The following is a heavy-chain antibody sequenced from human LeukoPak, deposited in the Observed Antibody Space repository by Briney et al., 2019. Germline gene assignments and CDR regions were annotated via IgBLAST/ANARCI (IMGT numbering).Heavy chain of an antibody. CDR1: GFTFSSYS. J-gene: IGHJ4*02. CDR3: AGKSGSYYELDC. V-gene: IGHV3-48*01. D-gene: IGHD1-26*01. Sequence: GGSLRLSCAASGFTFSSYSMNWVRQAPGKGLEWVSYISSSGSTIYYADSVRGRFTISRDNAKNSLYLQMNSLRAEDTAVYYCAGKSGSYYELDCWGQGTLVTVSS. CDR2: ISSSGSTI.